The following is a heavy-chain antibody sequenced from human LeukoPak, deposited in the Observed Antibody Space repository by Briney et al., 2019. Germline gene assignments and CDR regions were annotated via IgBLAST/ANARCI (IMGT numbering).Heavy chain of an antibody. D-gene: IGHD3-22*01. CDR3: ARAAIYYDSSGYYYEGGSFDY. V-gene: IGHV3-48*03. CDR1: AGFTISSYW. CDR2: ISSSGSTI. Sequence: GGSLRLSCAASAGFTISSYWMNWVRQAPGKGLEWVSYISSSGSTIYYADSVKGRFTISRDNAKNSLYLQMNSLRAEDTAVYYCARAAIYYDSSGYYYEGGSFDYWGQGTLVTVSS. J-gene: IGHJ4*02.